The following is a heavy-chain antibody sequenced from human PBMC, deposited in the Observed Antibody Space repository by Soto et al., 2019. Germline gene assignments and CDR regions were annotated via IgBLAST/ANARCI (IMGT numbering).Heavy chain of an antibody. CDR1: GVSISTGGRF. CDR2: IYYSGNT. J-gene: IGHJ2*01. V-gene: IGHV4-31*03. D-gene: IGHD1-26*01. Sequence: QVQLQESGPGLVKPSQTLSLTCTVSGVSISTGGRFWSWVRQHPEKGLEWIGNIYYSGNTVYNPSLQSRLTISLDTSKNQFSLTLTSVTAADTALYYCAIGLRRPGSPGYWYFDLWGRGALVTVSS. CDR3: AIGLRRPGSPGYWYFDL.